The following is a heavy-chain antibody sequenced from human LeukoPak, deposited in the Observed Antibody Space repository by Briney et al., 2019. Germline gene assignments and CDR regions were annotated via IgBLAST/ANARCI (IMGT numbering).Heavy chain of an antibody. CDR1: GFTFSSYG. D-gene: IGHD2-21*02. Sequence: GRSLRLSCAPSGFTFSSYGMHWVRQAPGKGLEWVAVISYDGSNKYYADSVKGRFTISRDNSKNTLYLQVSSLRPEDAAVYYCARVREAGRLLVTAGGRGTFDIWGQGTMVTVSS. J-gene: IGHJ3*02. CDR3: ARVREAGRLLVTAGGRGTFDI. V-gene: IGHV3-30*03. CDR2: ISYDGSNK.